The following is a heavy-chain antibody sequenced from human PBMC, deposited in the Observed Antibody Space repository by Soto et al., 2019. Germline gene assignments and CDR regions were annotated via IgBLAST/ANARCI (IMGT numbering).Heavy chain of an antibody. CDR2: ISAYNGNT. CDR3: ATRRRIAAAGTSPPAVYYYYGMDV. Sequence: GASVKVSCTASGYTFTSYGISWVRQAPGQGLEWMGWISAYNGNTNYAQKLQGRVTMTTDTSTSTAYMELRSLRSDDTAVYYCATRRRIAAAGTSPPAVYYYYGMDVWGQGTTVTVSS. V-gene: IGHV1-18*01. CDR1: GYTFTSYG. J-gene: IGHJ6*02. D-gene: IGHD6-13*01.